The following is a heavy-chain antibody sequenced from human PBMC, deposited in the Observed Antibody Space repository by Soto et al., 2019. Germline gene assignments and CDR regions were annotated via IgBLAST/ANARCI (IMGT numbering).Heavy chain of an antibody. CDR3: AKAHRGYSYGYFLDY. V-gene: IGHV3-23*01. CDR2: ISGSGGST. Sequence: EVQLLESGGGLVQPGGSLRLSCAASGFTFSSYAMSWVRQAPGKGLEWVSAISGSGGSTYYADSVKGRFTISRDNFNITLYLQMNSLRAEDTAVYHCAKAHRGYSYGYFLDYWGQGTLVTVSS. D-gene: IGHD5-18*01. J-gene: IGHJ4*02. CDR1: GFTFSSYA.